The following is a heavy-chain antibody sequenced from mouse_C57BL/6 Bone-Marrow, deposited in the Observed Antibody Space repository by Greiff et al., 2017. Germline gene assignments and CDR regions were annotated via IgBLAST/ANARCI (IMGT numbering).Heavy chain of an antibody. J-gene: IGHJ2*01. CDR2: IDPENGDT. Sequence: EVQLQQSGAELVRPGASVKLSCTASGFNIKDDYMHWVKQRPEQGLEWIGWIDPENGDTEYASKFQGKATITADTSSNTAYLQLSSLTSEDTAVYYCTLANWDDYWGKGTTLTVSS. D-gene: IGHD4-1*01. V-gene: IGHV14-4*01. CDR3: TLANWDDY. CDR1: GFNIKDDY.